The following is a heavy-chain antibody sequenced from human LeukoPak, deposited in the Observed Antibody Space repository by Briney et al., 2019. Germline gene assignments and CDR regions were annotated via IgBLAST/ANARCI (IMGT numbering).Heavy chain of an antibody. CDR3: ASKYDILTHFDY. Sequence: GGSLRLSCAASGFTFSGYGMHWVRQAPGKGLEWVAVISYDGSNKYYADSVKGRFTISRDNSKNTLYLQMNSLRAEDTAVYYCASKYDILTHFDYWGQGTLVTVSS. D-gene: IGHD3-9*01. J-gene: IGHJ4*02. CDR2: ISYDGSNK. CDR1: GFTFSGYG. V-gene: IGHV3-30*03.